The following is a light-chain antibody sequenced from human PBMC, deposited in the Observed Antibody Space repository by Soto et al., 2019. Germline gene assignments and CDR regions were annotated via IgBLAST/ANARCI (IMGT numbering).Light chain of an antibody. CDR2: AAS. J-gene: IGKJ1*01. CDR1: QSISSY. Sequence: DIQMTQSPSSLSASVGDRVTITCRASQSISSYLNWYQQKPGKAPMLLIYAASSLQSGVPSRFSGSGSGTDFTLTISSLQPEEFATYYCQQSYSTPPWTFGQGTKVEIK. V-gene: IGKV1-39*01. CDR3: QQSYSTPPWT.